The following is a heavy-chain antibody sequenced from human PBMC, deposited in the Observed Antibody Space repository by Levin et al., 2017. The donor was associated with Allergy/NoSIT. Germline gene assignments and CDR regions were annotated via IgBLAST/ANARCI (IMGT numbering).Heavy chain of an antibody. Sequence: GESLKISCAASGFTFSSYAMSWVRQAPGKGLEWVSAISGSGGSTYYADSVKGRFTISRDNSKNTLYLQMNSLRAEDTAVYYCAKEEGYVAIYFDYWGQGTLVTVSS. CDR3: AKEEGYVAIYFDY. V-gene: IGHV3-23*01. CDR2: ISGSGGST. J-gene: IGHJ4*02. D-gene: IGHD5-24*01. CDR1: GFTFSSYA.